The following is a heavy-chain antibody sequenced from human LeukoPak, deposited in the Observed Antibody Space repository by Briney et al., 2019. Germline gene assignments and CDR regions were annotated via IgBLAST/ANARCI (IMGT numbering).Heavy chain of an antibody. CDR3: AKDQENLGYCSSTSCYFPGADV. Sequence: GGSLRLSCAASGFTFSNFWMHWVRQAPGKGLVWVALIYGDGSFTRYADSVKGRFTISRDNAKNTVYLQMNSLRAEDTAVYYCAKDQENLGYCSSTSCYFPGADVWGQGTTVTVSS. V-gene: IGHV3-74*01. D-gene: IGHD2-2*01. CDR1: GFTFSNFW. CDR2: IYGDGSFT. J-gene: IGHJ6*02.